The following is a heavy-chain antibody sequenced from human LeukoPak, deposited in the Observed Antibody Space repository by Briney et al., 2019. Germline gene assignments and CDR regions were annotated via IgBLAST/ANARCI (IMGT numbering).Heavy chain of an antibody. V-gene: IGHV1-46*01. Sequence: ASVKVACKAFGYTFTGYWMHWVRQAPGQGPEWMGVISPSGGSTIYAQKFKGRVTLTRDTSTSTAYMELRSLRSDDTAVYYCARDNEDSSGWYHSTYIYYYYYYYMDVWGKGTTVTVSS. CDR1: GYTFTGYW. CDR3: ARDNEDSSGWYHSTYIYYYYYYYMDV. D-gene: IGHD6-19*01. CDR2: ISPSGGST. J-gene: IGHJ6*03.